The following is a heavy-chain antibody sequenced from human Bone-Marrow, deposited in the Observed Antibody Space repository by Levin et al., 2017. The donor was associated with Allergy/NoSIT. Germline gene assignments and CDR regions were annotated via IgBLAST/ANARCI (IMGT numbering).Heavy chain of an antibody. J-gene: IGHJ4*02. CDR2: IWYDGSKK. CDR3: AGGDSGSYHFDY. CDR1: GFTFRTHG. D-gene: IGHD1-26*01. V-gene: IGHV3-33*01. Sequence: GGSLRLSCAASGFTFRTHGMHWVRQTPGKGLEWVAVIWYDGSKKYYADSVKGRFIISRDNSKKTLYLQMNSLRADDTAVYLCAGGDSGSYHFDYWGQGTLVTVSS.